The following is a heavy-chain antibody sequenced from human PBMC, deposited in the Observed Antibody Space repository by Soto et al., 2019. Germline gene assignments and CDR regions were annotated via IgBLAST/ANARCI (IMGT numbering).Heavy chain of an antibody. CDR3: ARVPGP. J-gene: IGHJ5*02. CDR1: GGPISSGGYS. CDR2: IYHSAST. V-gene: IGHV4-30-2*01. Sequence: QLQLQESGSGLVKPSQTLSLTCAVSGGPISSGGYSWSWIRQPPGKGLEWIGYIYHSASTSYNPSLTSRVTISVDRSKNQFSPKLSSVTAGVTALYYCARVPGPWGQGTLVTVSS.